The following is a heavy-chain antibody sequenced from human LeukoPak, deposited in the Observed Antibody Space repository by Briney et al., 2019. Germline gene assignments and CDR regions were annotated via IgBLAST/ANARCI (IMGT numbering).Heavy chain of an antibody. CDR2: IKRKTEGGTT. Sequence: GGSLRLSCAASGFAFKNAWMSWVRQAPGKGLEWLGLIKRKTEGGTTDYTAPVRGRFTISRDDSENTLYLQMNSLRAEDTAIYYCAKGQQLGDYWGQGTLVTVSS. D-gene: IGHD6-13*01. CDR1: GFAFKNAW. CDR3: AKGQQLGDY. J-gene: IGHJ4*02. V-gene: IGHV3-15*01.